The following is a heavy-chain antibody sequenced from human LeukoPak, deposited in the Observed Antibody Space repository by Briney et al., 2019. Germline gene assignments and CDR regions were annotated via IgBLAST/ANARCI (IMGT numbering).Heavy chain of an antibody. CDR1: GGSISSYY. Sequence: SETLSLTCTVSGGSISSYYWSWIRQPPGKGLEWIGYIYYSGGTNYNPSLKSRVTISVDTSKNQFSLKLSSVTAADTAVYYCARHNQAYCGGDCSFDYWGQGTLVTVSS. CDR2: IYYSGGT. CDR3: ARHNQAYCGGDCSFDY. D-gene: IGHD2-21*02. V-gene: IGHV4-59*08. J-gene: IGHJ4*02.